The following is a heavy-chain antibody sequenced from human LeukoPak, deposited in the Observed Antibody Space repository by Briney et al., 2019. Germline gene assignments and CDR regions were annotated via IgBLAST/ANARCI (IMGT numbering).Heavy chain of an antibody. Sequence: GGSLRLSCAASGFIFNNYAMNWVRQAPGKGLEWVSGISSGGSTYYADSVQGRFTISRDNSKNMLYLQMNTLRAEDTAVYYCAKEGGHSYDYFDYWGQGTLVTVSS. CDR2: ISSGGST. D-gene: IGHD2-15*01. V-gene: IGHV3-23*01. CDR1: GFIFNNYA. CDR3: AKEGGHSYDYFDY. J-gene: IGHJ4*02.